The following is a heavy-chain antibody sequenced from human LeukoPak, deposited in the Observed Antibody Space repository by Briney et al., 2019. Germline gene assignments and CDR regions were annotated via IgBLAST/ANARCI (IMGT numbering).Heavy chain of an antibody. CDR2: IYYSGST. Sequence: PSETLSLTCTVSGGSISSYYWSWIRQPPGKGLEWIGYIYYSGSTNYNPSLKSRVTISVDTSKNQFSLKLSSVTAADTAVYYCARDIGYSYGPDYYYYGMDVWGQGTTVTVSS. V-gene: IGHV4-59*01. D-gene: IGHD5-18*01. J-gene: IGHJ6*02. CDR1: GGSISSYY. CDR3: ARDIGYSYGPDYYYYGMDV.